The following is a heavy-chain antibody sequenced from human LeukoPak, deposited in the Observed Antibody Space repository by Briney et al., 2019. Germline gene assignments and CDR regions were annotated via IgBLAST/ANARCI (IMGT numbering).Heavy chain of an antibody. D-gene: IGHD3-10*01. V-gene: IGHV4-39*01. CDR2: VDYSGTT. CDR1: GGSINSIRSGDYY. J-gene: IGHJ5*02. CDR3: ARHRRPGSVDP. Sequence: PSETLSLTCTVSGGSINSIRSGDYYWAWVRQSPGKGLEWITSVDYSGTTYYNPSFKSRVTISVDTSKNQFFLRLDSVTAADTAVYYCARHRRPGSVDPWGQGTLVTVSS.